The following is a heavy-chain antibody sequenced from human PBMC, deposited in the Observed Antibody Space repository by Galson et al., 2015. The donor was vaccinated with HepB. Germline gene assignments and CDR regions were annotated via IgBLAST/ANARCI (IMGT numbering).Heavy chain of an antibody. Sequence: LSLTCTASGGSISSGSYYWSWIRQPAGKGLEWIGRIYTSGSTNYNPSLKSRVTMSVDTSKNQFSLKLSSVTAADTAVYYCARARYSGSYYVVEGFDYWGQGTLVTVSS. V-gene: IGHV4-61*02. CDR1: GGSISSGSYY. D-gene: IGHD1-26*01. CDR2: IYTSGST. CDR3: ARARYSGSYYVVEGFDY. J-gene: IGHJ4*02.